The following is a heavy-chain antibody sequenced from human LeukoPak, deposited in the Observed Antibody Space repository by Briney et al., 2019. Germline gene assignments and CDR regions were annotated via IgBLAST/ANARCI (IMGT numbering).Heavy chain of an antibody. D-gene: IGHD4/OR15-4a*01. CDR1: GGSISPYS. CDR2: ISSTGST. J-gene: IGHJ3*02. V-gene: IGHV4-59*01. CDR3: AREPIYGGNRVGAFDI. Sequence: SETLSLTCTVSGGSISPYSWSWIRQPPGQGLEWIGCISSTGSTNYNSSLRSRVTMSADISRNQFSLKLTSVTTADTAVYYCAREPIYGGNRVGAFDIWGQGTMVTVSS.